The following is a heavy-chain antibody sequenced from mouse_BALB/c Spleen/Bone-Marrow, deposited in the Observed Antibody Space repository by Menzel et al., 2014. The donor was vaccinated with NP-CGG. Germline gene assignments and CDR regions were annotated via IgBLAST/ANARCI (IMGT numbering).Heavy chain of an antibody. CDR2: INPYNDGT. D-gene: IGHD2-2*01. J-gene: IGHJ1*01. CDR1: GYTFTSYV. CDR3: ARSLYGYDWYFDV. Sequence: LVESGPELVKPGASVKMSCKASGYTFTSYVMHWVKQKPGQGLEWIGYINPYNDGTKYNEKFKGKATLTSDKSSSTAYMELSGLTSEDSAVYYCARSLYGYDWYFDVWGAGTTVTVSS. V-gene: IGHV1-14*01.